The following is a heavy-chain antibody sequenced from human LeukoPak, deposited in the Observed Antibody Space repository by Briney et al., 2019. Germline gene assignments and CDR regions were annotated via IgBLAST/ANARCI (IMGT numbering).Heavy chain of an antibody. J-gene: IGHJ6*02. D-gene: IGHD3-10*01. Sequence: GGSLRLSCAASGFTFSSYAMHWVRQAPGKGLEWVAVISYDGSNKYYADSVKGRFTISRDNSKNTLYLQMNSLRAEDTAVYYCARDLLYYGSGPPVCGMDVWGQGTTVTVSS. CDR1: GFTFSSYA. V-gene: IGHV3-30-3*01. CDR3: ARDLLYYGSGPPVCGMDV. CDR2: ISYDGSNK.